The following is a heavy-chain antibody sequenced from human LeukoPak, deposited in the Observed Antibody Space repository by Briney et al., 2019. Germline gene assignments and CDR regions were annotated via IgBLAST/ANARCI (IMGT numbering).Heavy chain of an antibody. CDR1: GFTFSSYA. J-gene: IGHJ4*02. CDR2: ISYDGSNK. V-gene: IGHV3-30-3*01. CDR3: AREPYGGNYPFDY. Sequence: GGPLRLSCAAAGFTFSSYAMHWVRPAPGKGLEGVAVISYDGSNKYYADSAKGRFTISRDNSKNTLYLQMNSLRAEDTAVYYCAREPYGGNYPFDYWGQGTLVTVSS. D-gene: IGHD4-23*01.